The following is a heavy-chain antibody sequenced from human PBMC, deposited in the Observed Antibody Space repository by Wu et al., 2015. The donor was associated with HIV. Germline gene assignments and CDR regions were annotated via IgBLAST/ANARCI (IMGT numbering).Heavy chain of an antibody. CDR1: GYTFSSNY. D-gene: IGHD3-10*01. CDR2: ISPSGGST. CDR3: ARGGQKGDHGSGIDY. V-gene: IGHV1-46*04. Sequence: QVQLVQSGTEVKKPGASVKVSCKASGYTFSSNYIHWARQAPGQGLEWMGMISPSGGSTSHAQKLQGRIIMTRDTSTRTVYMELRSLKYEDTAVYYCARGGQKGDHGSGIDYWGQGTVVTVSS. J-gene: IGHJ4*02.